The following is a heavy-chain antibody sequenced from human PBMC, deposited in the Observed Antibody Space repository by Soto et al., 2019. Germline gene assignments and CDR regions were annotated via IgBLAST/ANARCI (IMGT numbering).Heavy chain of an antibody. CDR3: ARDPSEYRRSHGIFDY. V-gene: IGHV3-33*01. J-gene: IGHJ4*02. CDR1: GFTFSSYG. CDR2: IWYDGINK. D-gene: IGHD6-6*01. Sequence: GGSLRLSGAASGFTFSSYGMHWVRQAPCKGLEWVAVIWYDGINKYYADSVKGRFTISRDNSKNPLYLQMNSLRAEDTAVYYCARDPSEYRRSHGIFDYWGQGTLITVSS.